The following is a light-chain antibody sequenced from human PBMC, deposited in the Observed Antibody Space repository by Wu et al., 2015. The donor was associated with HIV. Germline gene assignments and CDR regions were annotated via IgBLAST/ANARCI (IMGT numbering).Light chain of an antibody. CDR2: AAS. V-gene: IGKV1-27*01. Sequence: DIQMTQSPSSLSASVGDRVTLTCRASQGIRNYLAWYQQKPGKVPKVLIYAASTLQSGVPSRFSGSGSGTEFTLTISSLQPEDVATYYCQKYNTSPWAFGQGTKVEIK. CDR1: QGIRNY. CDR3: QKYNTSPWA. J-gene: IGKJ1*01.